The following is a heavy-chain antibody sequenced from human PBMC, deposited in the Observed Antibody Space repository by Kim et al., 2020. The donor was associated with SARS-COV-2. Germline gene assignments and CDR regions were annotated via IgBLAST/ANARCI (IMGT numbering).Heavy chain of an antibody. CDR1: GFSLSTSGMC. V-gene: IGHV2-70*01. J-gene: IGHJ4*02. Sequence: SGPTLVKPTQTLTLTCTFSGFSLSTSGMCVSWIRQPPGKALEWLALIDWDDDKYYSTSLKTRLTISKDTSKNQVVLTMTNMDPVDTATYYCARSMARWGSYRYPDYWGQGTLVTVSS. CDR3: ARSMARWGSYRYPDY. CDR2: IDWDDDK. D-gene: IGHD3-16*02.